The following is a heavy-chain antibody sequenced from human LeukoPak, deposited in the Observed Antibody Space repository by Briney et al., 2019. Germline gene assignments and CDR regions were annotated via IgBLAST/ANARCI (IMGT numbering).Heavy chain of an antibody. CDR2: IRYDGSNK. J-gene: IGHJ3*02. D-gene: IGHD1-26*01. CDR3: AREGPGLYSPPGRGAFDI. Sequence: PGGSLRLSCAASGFTFSSYGMHWVRQAPGKGLEWVAFIRYDGSNKYYADSVKGRFTISRDNSKNTLYLQMNSLRAEDTAVYYCAREGPGLYSPPGRGAFDIWGQGTMVTVSS. V-gene: IGHV3-30*02. CDR1: GFTFSSYG.